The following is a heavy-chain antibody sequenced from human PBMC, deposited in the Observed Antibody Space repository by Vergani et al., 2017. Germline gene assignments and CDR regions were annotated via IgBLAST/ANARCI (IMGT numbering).Heavy chain of an antibody. CDR2: INHSGST. V-gene: IGHV4-34*01. J-gene: IGHJ4*02. CDR3: ARVTAEGSITMIVVVFDY. Sequence: QVQLQQWGAGLLKPSETLSLTCAVYGGSFSGYYWSWIRQPPGKGLEWIGEINHSGSTNYNPSLKSRVTISVDTSKNQFSLKLSSVTAADTAVYYCARVTAEGSITMIVVVFDYWGQGTLVTVSS. D-gene: IGHD3-22*01. CDR1: GGSFSGYY.